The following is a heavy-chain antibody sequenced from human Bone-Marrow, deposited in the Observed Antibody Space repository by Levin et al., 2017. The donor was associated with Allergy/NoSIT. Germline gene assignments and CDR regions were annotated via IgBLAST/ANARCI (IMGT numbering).Heavy chain of an antibody. CDR2: IYYSGST. Sequence: PSETLSLTCNVSGGSISTYSYYWGWVRQPPGTGLEWIGNIYYSGSTYYNPSFKGRVTISVDTSNNVFSLKVRSVSAADTAVYYCTRDEIVHEMHYYYGMDVWGQGTTVTVSS. J-gene: IGHJ6*02. CDR3: TRDEIVHEMHYYYGMDV. CDR1: GGSISTYSYY. V-gene: IGHV4-39*07. D-gene: IGHD5-24*01.